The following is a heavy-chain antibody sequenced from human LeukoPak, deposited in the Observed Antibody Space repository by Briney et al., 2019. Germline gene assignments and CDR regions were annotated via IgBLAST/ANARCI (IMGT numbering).Heavy chain of an antibody. CDR1: GDSISSGSYY. Sequence: SETLSLTCTVSGDSISSGSYYWSWIRQPAGKGLEWIGRIHIRGTTNYNPSLKSQVTISADTSKNQLSLKLSSVTAADTAVYYCARGYWFYFDYWGPGTLVTVSS. J-gene: IGHJ4*02. V-gene: IGHV4-61*02. CDR3: ARGYWFYFDY. CDR2: IHIRGTT. D-gene: IGHD2-8*02.